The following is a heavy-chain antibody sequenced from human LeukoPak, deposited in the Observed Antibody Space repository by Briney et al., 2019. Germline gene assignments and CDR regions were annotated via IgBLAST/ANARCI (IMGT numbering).Heavy chain of an antibody. Sequence: GGSLRLSCATSGFTFSSSWMHWVRQGPGKGLVWVSRINTDGSNTIYADSVKGRFTISRDNAKNTLYLQMNSLRAEDTAVYYCARLSYGEYGPFDYWGQGALVTVSS. J-gene: IGHJ4*02. CDR1: GFTFSSSW. V-gene: IGHV3-74*01. D-gene: IGHD4-17*01. CDR3: ARLSYGEYGPFDY. CDR2: INTDGSNT.